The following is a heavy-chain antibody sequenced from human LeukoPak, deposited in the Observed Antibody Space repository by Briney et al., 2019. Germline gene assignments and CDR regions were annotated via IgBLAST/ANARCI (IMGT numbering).Heavy chain of an antibody. J-gene: IGHJ4*02. D-gene: IGHD3-10*01. Sequence: SETLSLTCTVSGGSISSYYWSWVRQPPGKGLEGIGYIYYSGSTNYNPSLKSRVTISVDTSKNQFSLKLSSVTAADPAVYYCATMALNSFDYWGQGTLVTVSS. V-gene: IGHV4-59*01. CDR2: IYYSGST. CDR1: GGSISSYY. CDR3: ATMALNSFDY.